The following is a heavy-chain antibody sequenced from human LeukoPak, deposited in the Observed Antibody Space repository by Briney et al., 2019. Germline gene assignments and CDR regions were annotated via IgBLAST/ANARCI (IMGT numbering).Heavy chain of an antibody. Sequence: PSETLSLTCTVSGGSISSYYWSWIRQPPGKGLEWIGYIYYSGSTNYNPFLKSRVTISVDTSKNQFSLKLSSVTAADTAVYYCARDGRDYYDSSGNYYFDYWGQGTLVTVSS. D-gene: IGHD3-22*01. CDR3: ARDGRDYYDSSGNYYFDY. J-gene: IGHJ4*02. V-gene: IGHV4-59*01. CDR1: GGSISSYY. CDR2: IYYSGST.